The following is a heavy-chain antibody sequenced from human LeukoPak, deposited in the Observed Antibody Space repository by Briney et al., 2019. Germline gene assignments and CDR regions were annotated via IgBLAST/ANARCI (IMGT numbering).Heavy chain of an antibody. D-gene: IGHD5-24*01. Sequence: GGSLRLSCAASGFTFSTYSMNWVRQAPGKGLEWVSSISSSSGYIYYADSVKGRFTISRDNAKNSLYLQMNSLRAEDTAVYYCARVAWLQLVGAFDIWGQGTMVTVSS. J-gene: IGHJ3*02. CDR2: ISSSSGYI. CDR1: GFTFSTYS. CDR3: ARVAWLQLVGAFDI. V-gene: IGHV3-21*01.